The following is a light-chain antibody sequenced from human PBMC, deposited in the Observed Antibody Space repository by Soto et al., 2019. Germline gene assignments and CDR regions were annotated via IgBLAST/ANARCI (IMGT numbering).Light chain of an antibody. V-gene: IGKV3-20*01. CDR3: QQYGSSPRT. Sequence: EIVLTQSPGTLSLSPGERATLSCRASQSASNNYLAWYQQKPGQAPRLLIYGASNRATGIPDRFSGSGSGTDFTLTISRLEPEDFAVYYCQQYGSSPRTFGQGTKVDI. J-gene: IGKJ1*01. CDR2: GAS. CDR1: QSASNNY.